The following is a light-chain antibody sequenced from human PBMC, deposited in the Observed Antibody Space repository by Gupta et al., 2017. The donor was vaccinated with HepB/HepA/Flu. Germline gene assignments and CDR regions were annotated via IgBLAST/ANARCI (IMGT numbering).Light chain of an antibody. J-gene: IGKJ2*01. CDR1: QSISSN. CDR3: QQYNSWPPYT. V-gene: IGKV3-15*01. Sequence: EIVMTQSPATLSVSPGERVTLSCRASQSISSNLAWYQQKPGQAPRLLIYGTSTTATGIPARFSGSGYGTEFTLTISSRQSEDFAVYYCQQYNSWPPYTFGQGTKLEIK. CDR2: GTS.